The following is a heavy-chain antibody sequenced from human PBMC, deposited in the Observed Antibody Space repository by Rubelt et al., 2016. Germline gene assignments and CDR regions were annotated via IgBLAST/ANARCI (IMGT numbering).Heavy chain of an antibody. CDR3: AAAPGAFDM. V-gene: IGHV3-23*04. CDR1: GFSLSNYG. J-gene: IGHJ3*02. D-gene: IGHD2-15*01. Sequence: EVQLVESGGGLVQPGGSLRLSCAASGFSLSNYGMTWVRQAPGKGLEWISGITAGGTTYHADSVKGRFTISRDNSRNTLDLEMNNLRAEDTAVYYCAAAPGAFDMWGQGTMVTVSS. CDR2: ITAGGTT.